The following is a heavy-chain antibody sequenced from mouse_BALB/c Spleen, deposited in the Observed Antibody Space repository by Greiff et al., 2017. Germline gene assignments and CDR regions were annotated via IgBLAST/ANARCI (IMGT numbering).Heavy chain of an antibody. Sequence: EVQLVESGGGLVQPGGSLKLSCAASGFTFSSYGMSWVRQTPDKRLELVATINSNGGSTYYPDSVKGRFTISRDNAKNTLYLQMSSLKSEDTAMYYCARDLYGNSAWFAYWGQGTLVTVSA. CDR3: ARDLYGNSAWFAY. J-gene: IGHJ3*01. V-gene: IGHV5-6-3*01. CDR1: GFTFSSYG. CDR2: INSNGGST. D-gene: IGHD2-1*01.